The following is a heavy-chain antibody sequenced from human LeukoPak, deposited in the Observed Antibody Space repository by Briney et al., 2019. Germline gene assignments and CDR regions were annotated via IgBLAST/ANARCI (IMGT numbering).Heavy chain of an antibody. CDR2: IKQDGSEK. V-gene: IGHV3-7*01. Sequence: GGSLRLSCAASGFTFSSYWMSWVRQAPGKGREGVANIKQDGSEKYYVDSVKGRVTISRHNSKDSLYLHMTRLRAEDPAVYYRASASYAYTSGRYGATPVYYYYMDVWGRGTTVTVSS. J-gene: IGHJ6*03. CDR1: GFTFSSYW. CDR3: ASASYAYTSGRYGATPVYYYYMDV. D-gene: IGHD6-19*01.